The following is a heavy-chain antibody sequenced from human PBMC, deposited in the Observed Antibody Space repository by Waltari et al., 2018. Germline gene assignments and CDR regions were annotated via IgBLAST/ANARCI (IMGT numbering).Heavy chain of an antibody. J-gene: IGHJ6*03. V-gene: IGHV1-69*04. Sequence: QVQLVQSGAEVKKPGSSVKVSCKASGGTFSSYAIRWVRQAPGQGLEWMGGIMPILGIPNYAQKFHGRVTITADESTSTAYMELSSLRSEDTAVYYCARGKLASNYYYYYMDVWGKVTTVTVSS. CDR1: GGTFSSYA. CDR2: IMPILGIP. CDR3: ARGKLASNYYYYYMDV. D-gene: IGHD6-6*01.